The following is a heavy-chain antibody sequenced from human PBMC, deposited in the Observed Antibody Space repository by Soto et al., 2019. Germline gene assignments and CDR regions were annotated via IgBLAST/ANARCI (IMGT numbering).Heavy chain of an antibody. D-gene: IGHD3-10*01. CDR3: AKKGANEVRGVIIDY. CDR1: GFTFSSYA. V-gene: IGHV3-23*01. J-gene: IGHJ4*02. CDR2: ISGSGGST. Sequence: EVQLLESGGGLVQPGGSLRLSCAASGFTFSSYAMSWVRQAPGKGLEWVSAISGSGGSTYYADSVKGRFTISRDNSKNTLYLQMNSLSGGDTAVYYCAKKGANEVRGVIIDYWGQGTLVTVSS.